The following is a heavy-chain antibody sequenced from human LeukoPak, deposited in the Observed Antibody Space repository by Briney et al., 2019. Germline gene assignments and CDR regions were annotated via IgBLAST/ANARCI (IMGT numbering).Heavy chain of an antibody. CDR3: ARGVVVAATPSYSFDY. CDR1: GGSISSYY. J-gene: IGHJ4*02. V-gene: IGHV4-59*01. D-gene: IGHD2-15*01. CDR2: IYYSGST. Sequence: SETLSLTCTVSGGSISSYYWSWVRQPPGKGLEWIGYIYYSGSTNYNPSLKSRVTISVDTSKNQFSLKLSSVTAADTAVYYCARGVVVAATPSYSFDYWGQGTLVTVSS.